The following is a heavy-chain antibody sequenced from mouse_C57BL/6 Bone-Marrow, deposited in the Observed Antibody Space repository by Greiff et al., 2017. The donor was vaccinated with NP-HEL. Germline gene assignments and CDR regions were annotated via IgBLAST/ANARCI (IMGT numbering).Heavy chain of an antibody. CDR3: ARGGTTVVAGAMDY. D-gene: IGHD1-1*01. J-gene: IGHJ4*01. V-gene: IGHV5-12*01. CDR2: ISNGGGST. CDR1: GFTFSDYY. Sequence: EVKVVESGGGLVQPGGSLKLSCAASGFTFSDYYMYWVRQTPEKRLEWVAYISNGGGSTYYPDTVKGRFTISRDNAKNTLYLQMSRLKSEDTAMYYCARGGTTVVAGAMDYWGQGTSVTVSS.